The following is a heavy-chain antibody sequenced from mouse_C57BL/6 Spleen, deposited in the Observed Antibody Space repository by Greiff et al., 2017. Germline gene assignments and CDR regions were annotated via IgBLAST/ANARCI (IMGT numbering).Heavy chain of an antibody. CDR3: ARSTDYGSSYDY. V-gene: IGHV1-52*01. Sequence: QVQLQQSGAELVRPGSSVKLSCKASGYTFTSYWMHWVKQRPIQGLEWIGNIDPSDSETHYNQKFKDKATLTVDKSSSTAYMQLSSLTSEDSAVYYCARSTDYGSSYDYWGQGTTLTVSS. CDR1: GYTFTSYW. J-gene: IGHJ2*01. CDR2: IDPSDSET. D-gene: IGHD1-1*01.